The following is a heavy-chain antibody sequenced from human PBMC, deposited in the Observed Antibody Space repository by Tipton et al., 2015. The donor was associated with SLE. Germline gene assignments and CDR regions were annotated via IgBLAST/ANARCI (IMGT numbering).Heavy chain of an antibody. CDR3: ASGVYGSGDALDI. Sequence: GSLRLSCTTSGFTFGDHAMSWVRQAPGKGLEWVANIKQDGSQKYSVDSVKGRFTISRDNAKNSLFLQMNSLRAEDTALYYCASGVYGSGDALDIWGQGTMVTVSS. V-gene: IGHV3-7*01. CDR2: IKQDGSQK. J-gene: IGHJ3*02. D-gene: IGHD3-10*01. CDR1: GFTFGDHA.